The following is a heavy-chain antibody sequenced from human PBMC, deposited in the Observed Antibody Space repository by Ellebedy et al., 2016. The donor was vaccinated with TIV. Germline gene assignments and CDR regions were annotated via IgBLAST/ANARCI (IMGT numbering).Heavy chain of an antibody. D-gene: IGHD4-23*01. V-gene: IGHV3-23*01. CDR3: ARDPVGVGPAYDV. Sequence: PGGSLSLSCAASGITFSRHAMSWVRQAQGKGLEWVSTITESGGDTYYADSVKGRFTISRDNSKDTLYLQMNSLRAEETAIYYCARDPVGVGPAYDVWGQGTMVTVSS. J-gene: IGHJ3*01. CDR2: ITESGGDT. CDR1: GITFSRHA.